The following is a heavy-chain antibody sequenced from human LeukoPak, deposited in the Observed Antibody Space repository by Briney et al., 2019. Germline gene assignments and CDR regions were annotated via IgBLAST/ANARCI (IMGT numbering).Heavy chain of an antibody. CDR1: GFTLSNLW. CDR3: ARDPFDL. J-gene: IGHJ5*02. Sequence: GGSLRLSCEVSGFTLSNLWMTWVRQAPGKGLEWVATIKQGGSDKFYVDSVKGRFTISGDNAKTSLYLQMNSLRAEDTAVYYCARDPFDLWGQGTLVTVSS. V-gene: IGHV3-7*01. CDR2: IKQGGSDK.